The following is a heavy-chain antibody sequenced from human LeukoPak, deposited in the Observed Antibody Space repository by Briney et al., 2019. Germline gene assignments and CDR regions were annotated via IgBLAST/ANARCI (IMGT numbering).Heavy chain of an antibody. CDR1: GYTFTSYY. Sequence: ASVKVSCKASGYTFTSYYMHWVRQAPGQGLEWMGIINPSGGSTSYAQKFRGRVTMTRDTSTSTVYMELSSLRSEDTAVYYCARTHGLTNWFDPWGQGTLVTVSS. V-gene: IGHV1-46*01. CDR2: INPSGGST. CDR3: ARTHGLTNWFDP. D-gene: IGHD4-17*01. J-gene: IGHJ5*02.